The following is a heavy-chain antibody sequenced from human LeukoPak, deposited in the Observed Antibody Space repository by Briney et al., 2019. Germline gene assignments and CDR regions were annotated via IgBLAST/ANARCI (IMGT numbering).Heavy chain of an antibody. CDR3: ARDRAVLFDY. CDR1: GFAFSSYS. V-gene: IGHV3-21*01. CDR2: ISSSSSYI. Sequence: PGGPLRLSCAASGFAFSSYSMNWVRQAPGKGLEWVSSISSSSSYIYYADSVKGRFTISRDNAKNSLYLQMNSLRAEDTAVYYCARDRAVLFDYWGQGTLVTVSS. J-gene: IGHJ4*02. D-gene: IGHD3-10*01.